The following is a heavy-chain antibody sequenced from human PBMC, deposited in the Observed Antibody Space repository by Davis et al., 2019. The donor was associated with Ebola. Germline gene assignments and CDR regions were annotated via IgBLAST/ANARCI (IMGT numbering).Heavy chain of an antibody. J-gene: IGHJ4*02. V-gene: IGHV3-7*01. CDR3: ARDSTTVVSQKQFDY. Sequence: PGGSLRLSCAASGFTFSNFWMSWVRQVSGKGLEWVANIRQDGSEKNYVDSVKGRFTISRDNAKNSLYLQMNSLRDEDTAVYYCARDSTTVVSQKQFDYWGQGTLVTVSS. CDR2: IRQDGSEK. CDR1: GFTFSNFW. D-gene: IGHD4-23*01.